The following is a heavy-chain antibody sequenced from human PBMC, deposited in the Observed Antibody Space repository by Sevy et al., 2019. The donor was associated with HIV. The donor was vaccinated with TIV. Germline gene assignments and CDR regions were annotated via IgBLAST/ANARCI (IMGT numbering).Heavy chain of an antibody. Sequence: GSLRLSCAASGFRFNNFGMYWVRQAPGKGLGGVAFIRYDGINKYYVDSVKGRSTISRDNSKDTLYLEMKSLRLEDTAIYYCAKGGSGGIDHYGMDVWGQGTTVTVSS. CDR2: IRYDGINK. D-gene: IGHD6-25*01. V-gene: IGHV3-30*02. CDR1: GFRFNNFG. J-gene: IGHJ6*02. CDR3: AKGGSGGIDHYGMDV.